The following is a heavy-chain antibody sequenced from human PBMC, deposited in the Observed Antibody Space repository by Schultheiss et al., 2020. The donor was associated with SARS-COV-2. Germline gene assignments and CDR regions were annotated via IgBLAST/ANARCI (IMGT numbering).Heavy chain of an antibody. V-gene: IGHV3-9*01. CDR3: AVQGGYYDFLSGVFG. D-gene: IGHD3-3*01. CDR2: ISWNSGSI. CDR1: GFTFSSYA. J-gene: IGHJ4*01. Sequence: GGSLRLSCAASGFTFSSYAMHWVRQAPGKGLEWVSGISWNSGSIGYADSVKGRFTVSRDNSKNTLYVQMNSLRAEDTAIYYCAVQGGYYDFLSGVFGWGHGTQVTVSS.